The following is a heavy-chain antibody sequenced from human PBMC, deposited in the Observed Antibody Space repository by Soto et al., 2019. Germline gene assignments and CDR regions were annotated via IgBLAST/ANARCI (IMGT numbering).Heavy chain of an antibody. D-gene: IGHD6-19*01. CDR2: INHSGST. V-gene: IGHV4-34*01. J-gene: IGHJ5*02. CDR3: ARGLFSSGWYSYFDP. Sequence: SETLSLTCDVYGGSFSGYYWSWLRQPPGKGLEWIGEINHSGSTNYNPSLKSRVTMSVGPSNNQFSLKLTSMTAADTALYYCARGLFSSGWYSYFDPWGQGTPVTVSS. CDR1: GGSFSGYY.